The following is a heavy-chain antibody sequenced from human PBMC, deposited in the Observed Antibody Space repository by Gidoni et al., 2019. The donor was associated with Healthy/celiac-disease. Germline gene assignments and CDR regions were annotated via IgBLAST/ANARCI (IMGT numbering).Heavy chain of an antibody. CDR1: GFTFINAW. CDR2: IKSKTYGVTT. V-gene: IGHV3-15*01. D-gene: IGHD3-22*01. CDR3: TTGGVVADY. J-gene: IGHJ4*02. Sequence: EVQLVESGGGLVKPGGPLRLSGAASGFTFINAWMSWVRQAPGKGLEWVGHIKSKTYGVTTDQAAPVKGRFTISSDDSKNTLFLQMTSLKTEETAVYYCTTGGVVADYWGQGTLVTVSS.